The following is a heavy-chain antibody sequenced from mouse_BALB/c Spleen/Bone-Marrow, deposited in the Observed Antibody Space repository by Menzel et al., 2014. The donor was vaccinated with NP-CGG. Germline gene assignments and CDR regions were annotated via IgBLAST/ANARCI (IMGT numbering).Heavy chain of an antibody. CDR3: ASYRYGWYFDV. V-gene: IGHV14-3*02. J-gene: IGHJ1*01. Sequence: VQLQQSGAELVRSGASVKLSCTGSGFNIKDTYLHWVKQRPEQGLDWIGRIDPAIFTKYDPKFQGKATITADTSSNTAYLHLSSLTSEDTAVYYCASYRYGWYFDVWGAGTTVTVSS. D-gene: IGHD2-14*01. CDR2: IDPAIFT. CDR1: GFNIKDTY.